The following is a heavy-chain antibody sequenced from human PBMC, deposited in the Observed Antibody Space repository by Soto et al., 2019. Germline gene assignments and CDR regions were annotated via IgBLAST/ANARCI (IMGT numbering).Heavy chain of an antibody. CDR1: GFSSSDYW. CDR2: INGDGSDR. Sequence: ELQLVQSGVGLAQPGGSLRLSCIASGFSSSDYWMAWIRQVPGKGLELVAAINGDGSDRGYLESVEGRFTISRDNANNSVFLHLNTLTAGDTAVYFCTSDPSWGAFDIWGQGTMVTVSS. CDR3: TSDPSWGAFDI. D-gene: IGHD7-27*01. V-gene: IGHV3-7*01. J-gene: IGHJ3*02.